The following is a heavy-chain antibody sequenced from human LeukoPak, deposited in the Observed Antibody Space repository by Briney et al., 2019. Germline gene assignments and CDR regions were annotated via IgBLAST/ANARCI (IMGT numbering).Heavy chain of an antibody. V-gene: IGHV4-61*02. CDR1: GGSISSGSYY. Sequence: SETLSLTCTVSGGSISSGSYYWSWIRQPAGKGPEWIGRIYTSGSTNYNPSLKSRVTISVDTSKNQFSLKLSSVTAADTAVYYCARMGVAGYYYMDVWGKGTTVTASS. CDR3: ARMGVAGYYYMDV. J-gene: IGHJ6*03. CDR2: IYTSGST. D-gene: IGHD6-19*01.